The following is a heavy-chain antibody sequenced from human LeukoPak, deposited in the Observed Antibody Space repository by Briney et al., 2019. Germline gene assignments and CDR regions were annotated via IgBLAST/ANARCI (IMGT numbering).Heavy chain of an antibody. CDR1: GYTFTNYG. Sequence: ASVKASCKASGYTFTNYGINWVRQAPGQGLEWMGQINPYNGNTIYAQRLQGRVTLTTDTSTSTSYMELRSLTSADTAIYYCARVTGSSISSRSLLYWGQGTLVTVSS. CDR3: ARVTGSSISSRSLLY. V-gene: IGHV1-18*01. CDR2: INPYNGNT. D-gene: IGHD6-13*01. J-gene: IGHJ4*02.